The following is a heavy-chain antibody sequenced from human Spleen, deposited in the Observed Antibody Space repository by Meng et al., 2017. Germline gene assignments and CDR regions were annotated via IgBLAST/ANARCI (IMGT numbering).Heavy chain of an antibody. D-gene: IGHD3-3*01. J-gene: IGHJ4*02. Sequence: QVQLQQWGAGLLKSSETLSLTCAVYGGSFSGYYWSWIRQPPGKGLEWIGEINHSGSTNYNPSLKSRVTISVDTSKNQFSLKLSSVTAADTAVYYCASRRFLEWLRFGYWGQGTLVTVSS. CDR1: GGSFSGYY. CDR2: INHSGST. V-gene: IGHV4-34*01. CDR3: ASRRFLEWLRFGY.